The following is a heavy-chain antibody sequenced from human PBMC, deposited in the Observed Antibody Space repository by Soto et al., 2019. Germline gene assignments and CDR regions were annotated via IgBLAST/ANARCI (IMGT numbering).Heavy chain of an antibody. CDR1: GFTFSSYS. J-gene: IGHJ4*02. V-gene: IGHV3-48*01. D-gene: IGHD6-13*01. CDR2: ISSSSSTI. Sequence: EVQLVESGGGLVQPGGSLRLSCAASGFTFSSYSMNWXXXAPGKGLEWVSYISSSSSTIYYADSVKGRFTISRDNXXXXXXXXXXXXXXXXXXXXXXXXVPWAAAAGTVNWGQGTLVTVSS. CDR3: XXVPWAAAAGTVN.